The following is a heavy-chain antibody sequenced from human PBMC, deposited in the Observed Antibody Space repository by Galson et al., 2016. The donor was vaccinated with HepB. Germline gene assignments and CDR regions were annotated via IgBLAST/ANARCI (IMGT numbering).Heavy chain of an antibody. D-gene: IGHD3-22*01. J-gene: IGHJ5*02. V-gene: IGHV4-59*01. CDR2: IYYSGST. CDR1: GSSISSYY. CDR3: AREIYDSSGYYYPKMLRLDP. Sequence: SETLSLTCAVSGSSISSYYWSWIRQPPGKGLEWIGHIYYSGSTNYNPSLKSRVSIPVDTSKNQFSLKLSSVTAADTAVYYCAREIYDSSGYYYPKMLRLDPWGQGTLVTVSS.